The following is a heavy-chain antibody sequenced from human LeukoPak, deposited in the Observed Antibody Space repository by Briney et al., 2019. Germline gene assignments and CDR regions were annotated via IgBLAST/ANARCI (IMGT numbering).Heavy chain of an antibody. Sequence: SQTLSLTCTVSGGSISSGGYYWSWIRQPPGKGLEWIGYIYHSGSTYYNPSLKSRVTISVDTSKNQFSLKLSSVTAADTAVYYCARVPTYYDFWSGDYWGQGTLVTVSS. CDR3: ARVPTYYDFWSGDY. J-gene: IGHJ4*02. D-gene: IGHD3-3*01. CDR2: IYHSGST. V-gene: IGHV4-30-2*05. CDR1: GGSISSGGYY.